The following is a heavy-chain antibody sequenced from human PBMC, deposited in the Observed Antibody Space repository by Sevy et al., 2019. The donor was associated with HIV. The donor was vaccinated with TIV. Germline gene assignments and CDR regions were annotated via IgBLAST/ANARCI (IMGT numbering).Heavy chain of an antibody. CDR2: ISSSSSTI. J-gene: IGHJ6*02. CDR1: GFTFSGYS. D-gene: IGHD6-13*01. V-gene: IGHV3-48*01. Sequence: GGSLRLSCAASGFTFSGYSMNWVRQAPGKGLEWVSYISSSSSTIYYADSVKGRFTISRDNAKNSLYLQMNSLRAEDTAVYYCARRIAAAPRVYYYYGMDVWGQGTTVTVSS. CDR3: ARRIAAAPRVYYYYGMDV.